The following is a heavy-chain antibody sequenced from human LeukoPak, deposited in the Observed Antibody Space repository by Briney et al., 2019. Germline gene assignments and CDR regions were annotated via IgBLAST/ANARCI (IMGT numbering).Heavy chain of an antibody. Sequence: PSETLSLTCSVSGGSISSSTSYWGWIRQPPGKGLGWIGTIYYSGSTYYNPSLKSRVTISVDTSKNQFSLKLGSVTAADTAVYYCARQTYGSGSYYNLDCWGQGTLVTVSS. J-gene: IGHJ4*02. D-gene: IGHD3-10*01. CDR3: ARQTYGSGSYYNLDC. CDR2: IYYSGST. V-gene: IGHV4-39*01. CDR1: GGSISSSTSY.